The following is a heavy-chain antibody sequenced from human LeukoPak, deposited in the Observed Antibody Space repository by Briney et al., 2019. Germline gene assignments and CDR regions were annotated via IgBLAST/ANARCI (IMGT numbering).Heavy chain of an antibody. CDR1: GGSISSYY. D-gene: IGHD3-22*01. V-gene: IGHV4-59*01. CDR3: ARGNTDYYDSSSYYTY. Sequence: PSETLSLTCTVSGGSISSYYWSWIRQPPGKGLEWIGYIYYSGSTNYNPSLKSRVTISVDTSKNQFSLKLSSVTAADTAVYYCARGNTDYYDSSSYYTYWGQGTLVTVSS. CDR2: IYYSGST. J-gene: IGHJ4*02.